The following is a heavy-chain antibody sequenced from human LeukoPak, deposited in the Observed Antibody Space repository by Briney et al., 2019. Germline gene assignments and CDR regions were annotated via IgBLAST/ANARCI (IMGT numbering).Heavy chain of an antibody. CDR3: ARVPTEFIALYYFDY. D-gene: IGHD6-13*01. CDR1: GFTFSSYW. CDR2: IKQDGSEK. J-gene: IGHJ4*02. Sequence: PGGSLRLSCAASGFTFSSYWMSWVRQAPGKGLEWVANIKQDGSEKYYVDSVKGRFTISRDNAKNSLYLQMNSLRAEDTAVYYCARVPTEFIALYYFDYWGQGTLVTVSS. V-gene: IGHV3-7*01.